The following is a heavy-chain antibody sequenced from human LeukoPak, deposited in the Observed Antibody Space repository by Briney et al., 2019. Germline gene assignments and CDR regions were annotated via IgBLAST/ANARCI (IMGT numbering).Heavy chain of an antibody. J-gene: IGHJ3*02. Sequence: SETLSLTCTVSGGSVSSGSYYWSWIRQPPGKGLEWIGYIYYSGSTNYNPSLKSRVTISVDTSKNQFSLKLSSVTAADAAVYYCARDYYDSSGYYYETNLWAFDIWGQGTMVTVSS. CDR2: IYYSGST. D-gene: IGHD3-22*01. CDR3: ARDYYDSSGYYYETNLWAFDI. CDR1: GGSVSSGSYY. V-gene: IGHV4-61*01.